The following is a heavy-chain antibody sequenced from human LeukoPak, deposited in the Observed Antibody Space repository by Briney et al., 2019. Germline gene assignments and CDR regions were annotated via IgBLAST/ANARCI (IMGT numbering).Heavy chain of an antibody. CDR2: IKEDGSEK. Sequence: GGSLRLSCAASRFTFSSYWMDWVRQAPGKGLEWVANIKEDGSEKFYVDSVKGRFTITRDNADNSLYLQMDSLRAEDTAVYYCSTALDNWGQGTLVTVSS. CDR1: RFTFSSYW. D-gene: IGHD2-15*01. V-gene: IGHV3-7*01. J-gene: IGHJ4*02. CDR3: STALDN.